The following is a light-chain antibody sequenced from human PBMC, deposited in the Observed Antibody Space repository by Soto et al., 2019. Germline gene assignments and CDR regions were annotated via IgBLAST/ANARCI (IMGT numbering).Light chain of an antibody. CDR1: QTVTSN. Sequence: EIVLTQSPGTLSLSPGERATLSCRASQTVTSNLAWYQQKPGQAPRLLIYGASTRASGIPAGFSGRESGTEFTLTISSLQSEDFAVYYCQQYSSLLITFGQGTRLEIK. V-gene: IGKV3-15*01. CDR3: QQYSSLLIT. CDR2: GAS. J-gene: IGKJ5*01.